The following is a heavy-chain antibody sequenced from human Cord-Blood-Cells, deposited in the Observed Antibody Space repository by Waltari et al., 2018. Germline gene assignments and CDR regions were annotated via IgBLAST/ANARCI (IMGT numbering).Heavy chain of an antibody. CDR2: IYPGDSDT. V-gene: IGHV5-51*01. Sequence: EVQLVQSGAEVKKPGESLKISCKGSGYSFTSYLICWVRQMPGKGLEWMGIIYPGDSDTRYSPSFQGQVTISADKSISTAYLQWSSLKASDTAMYYCARQLGSRLNYYYYYMDVWGKGTTVTVSS. D-gene: IGHD3-10*01. J-gene: IGHJ6*03. CDR1: GYSFTSYL. CDR3: ARQLGSRLNYYYYYMDV.